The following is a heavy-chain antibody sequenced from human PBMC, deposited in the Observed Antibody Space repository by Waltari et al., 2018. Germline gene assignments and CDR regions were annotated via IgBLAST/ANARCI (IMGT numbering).Heavy chain of an antibody. Sequence: EVQLVESGGGLVQPGGSLRLSCAASGFTFSSYAMSWVRQAPGKGLEWVSAISGSGGSTYYADSVKGRFTISRDNSKNTLYLQMNSLRAEDTAVYYCAKQSSGAAAGTRYYYYYMDVWGKGTTVTVSS. CDR2: ISGSGGST. V-gene: IGHV3-23*04. J-gene: IGHJ6*03. CDR3: AKQSSGAAAGTRYYYYYMDV. D-gene: IGHD6-13*01. CDR1: GFTFSSYA.